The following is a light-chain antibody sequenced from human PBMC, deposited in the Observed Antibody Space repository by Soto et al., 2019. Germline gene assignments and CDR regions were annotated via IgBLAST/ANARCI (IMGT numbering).Light chain of an antibody. V-gene: IGKV3-11*01. CDR2: DAS. Sequence: IVLKQSPGTLALFPGESAVLSCRASQSVSTSLAWYQHKPGQAPRLFIYDASKRAPGIPARFAGSGSGTDFTLTSSSIEFEDIAVYYCQVREVWTSFGQGTKVEL. J-gene: IGKJ1*01. CDR1: QSVSTS. CDR3: QVREVWTS.